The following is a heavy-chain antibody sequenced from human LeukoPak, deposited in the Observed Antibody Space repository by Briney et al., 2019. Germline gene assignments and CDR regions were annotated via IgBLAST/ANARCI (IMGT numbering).Heavy chain of an antibody. J-gene: IGHJ4*02. CDR2: MYSVGST. Sequence: PGGALRLSCAASGFTISANFMSWVRQAPGKELEWVSVMYSVGSTFYADSVKGRFTISRDGYKDTLDLQMDSLRVDDTAVYYCARDLSGYSFGFGGDLWGQGTLVTVSS. D-gene: IGHD6-13*01. CDR3: ARDLSGYSFGFGGDL. CDR1: GFTISANF. V-gene: IGHV3-66*01.